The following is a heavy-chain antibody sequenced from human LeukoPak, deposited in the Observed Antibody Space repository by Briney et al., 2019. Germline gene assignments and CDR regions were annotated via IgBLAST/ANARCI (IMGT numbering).Heavy chain of an antibody. Sequence: GSLRLSCSASGFTFNSYAMTWVRQAPGKGLEWVSFISQSGGRSTDYADSVKGRFSISRDNSKNTLYPQMNSLRAEDTAVYHCARDLGCSTTSCRYNWFDPWGQGTLVTVSS. V-gene: IGHV3-23*01. CDR3: ARDLGCSTTSCRYNWFDP. CDR2: ISQSGGRST. J-gene: IGHJ5*02. D-gene: IGHD2-2*01. CDR1: GFTFNSYA.